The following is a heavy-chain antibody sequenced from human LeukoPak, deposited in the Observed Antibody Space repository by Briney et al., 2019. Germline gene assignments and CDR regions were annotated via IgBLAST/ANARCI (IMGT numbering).Heavy chain of an antibody. D-gene: IGHD3-3*01. CDR3: ARGITIFGVVIQNWFDP. J-gene: IGHJ5*02. Sequence: SQTLSLTCTVSGDSISSGSYFCSWIRQPAGKGLEWIGHIYTSGTTNYNPSLKSRVTISADTSKNQFSLKLSSVTGADTAVYYCARGITIFGVVIQNWFDPWGQGTLVTVSS. V-gene: IGHV4-61*09. CDR1: GDSISSGSYF. CDR2: IYTSGTT.